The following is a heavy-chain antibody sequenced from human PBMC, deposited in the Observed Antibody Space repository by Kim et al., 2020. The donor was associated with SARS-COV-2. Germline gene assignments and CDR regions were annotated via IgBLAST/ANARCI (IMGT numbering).Heavy chain of an antibody. D-gene: IGHD5-12*01. Sequence: GGSLRLSCAASTFTLTNAGMNRARQAPGKGLEWVGRIKSKTDGGTTDYAAPVKGRFSISRDDSKNTLYLEMNSLKTEDTAVYYCTTLGAMWGQGTLVTVSS. V-gene: IGHV3-15*01. J-gene: IGHJ4*02. CDR3: TTLGAM. CDR1: TFTLTNAG. CDR2: IKSKTDGGTT.